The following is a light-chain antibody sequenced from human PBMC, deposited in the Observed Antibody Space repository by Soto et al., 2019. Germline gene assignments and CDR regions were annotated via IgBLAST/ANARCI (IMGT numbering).Light chain of an antibody. CDR3: QKYRRSPPSWT. V-gene: IGKV3-20*01. CDR1: QRISNNF. Sequence: ETVLTQSPGTLSLSPGERATLFCRASQRISNNFLAWYQQIPGQAPSLLIFGASSRATGIPDRFSGSGSGTKFPLTIDRLEPEDFAVYYCQKYRRSPPSWTFGQGTKVEIK. CDR2: GAS. J-gene: IGKJ1*01.